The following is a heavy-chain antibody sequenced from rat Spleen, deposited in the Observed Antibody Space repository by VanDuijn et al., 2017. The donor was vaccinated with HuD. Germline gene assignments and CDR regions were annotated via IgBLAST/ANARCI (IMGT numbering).Heavy chain of an antibody. J-gene: IGHJ3*01. D-gene: IGHD4-3*01. CDR3: ASAVRGTDWFAY. Sequence: EVQLQESGPGLVKPSQSLSLTCSVTGYSITSNYWSWIRKFPGNKMEWMGYISYSGAPSYNPSLKSRISITRDISKNQFFLQLNSVTTEDTATYYCASAVRGTDWFAYWGQGTLVTVSS. CDR1: GYSITSNY. V-gene: IGHV3-1*01. CDR2: ISYSGAP.